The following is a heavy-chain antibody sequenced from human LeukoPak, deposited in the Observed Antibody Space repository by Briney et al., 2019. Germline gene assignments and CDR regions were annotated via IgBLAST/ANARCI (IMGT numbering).Heavy chain of an antibody. CDR2: VYTSGST. D-gene: IGHD3-22*01. Sequence: SETLSLTCTVSGGSISSGSYYWSWIRQPAGKGLEWIGRVYTSGSTNYDPSLKSRVTISVDTSKSQFSLKLSSVIAADTAVYYCARCFSNKWFGRYDYYMDVWGKGTTVTVSS. V-gene: IGHV4-61*02. J-gene: IGHJ6*03. CDR1: GGSISSGSYY. CDR3: ARCFSNKWFGRYDYYMDV.